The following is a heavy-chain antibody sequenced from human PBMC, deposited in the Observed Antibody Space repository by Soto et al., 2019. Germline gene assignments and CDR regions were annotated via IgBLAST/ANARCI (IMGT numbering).Heavy chain of an antibody. D-gene: IGHD6-13*01. CDR1: GFMFSIYE. CDR3: AKVSIEWQQLVPYFDY. J-gene: IGHJ4*02. Sequence: GGSLRLSCAASGFMFSIYEMNWVRQAPGKGLEWVSYISSGGINIHYADSVKGRYTISRDNAKNSLYLQMDSLRAEDTAVYYCAKVSIEWQQLVPYFDYWGQGTLVTVSS. V-gene: IGHV3-48*03. CDR2: ISSGGINI.